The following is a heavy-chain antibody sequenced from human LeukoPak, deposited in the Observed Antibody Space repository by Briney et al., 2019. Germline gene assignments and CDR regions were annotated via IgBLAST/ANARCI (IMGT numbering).Heavy chain of an antibody. CDR1: GGSISSGDYY. Sequence: PSQTLSPTCTVSGGSISSGDYYWSWIRQPPGKGLEWIGYIYYSGSTYYNPSLKSRVTISVDTSKNQFSLKLSSVTAADTAVYYCARWSGSLYNWFDPWGQGTLVTVSS. J-gene: IGHJ5*02. V-gene: IGHV4-30-4*01. CDR3: ARWSGSLYNWFDP. D-gene: IGHD3-3*01. CDR2: IYYSGST.